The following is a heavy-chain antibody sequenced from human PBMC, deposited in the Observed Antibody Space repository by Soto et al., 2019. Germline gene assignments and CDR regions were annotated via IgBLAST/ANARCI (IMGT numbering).Heavy chain of an antibody. V-gene: IGHV1-18*01. CDR1: GYTFTNYG. CDR2: INVYNGNT. Sequence: QVQLVQSGGEVKKPGASVKVSCKASGYTFTNYGISWVRQAPGQGLEWMGWINVYNGNTKYAQKIQGRVTMTTDTSTSTAYMKLRTLISDDTAVYYCARGVGSGSYYNQYNWFDPWGQGTLVTVSS. CDR3: ARGVGSGSYYNQYNWFDP. D-gene: IGHD3-10*01. J-gene: IGHJ5*02.